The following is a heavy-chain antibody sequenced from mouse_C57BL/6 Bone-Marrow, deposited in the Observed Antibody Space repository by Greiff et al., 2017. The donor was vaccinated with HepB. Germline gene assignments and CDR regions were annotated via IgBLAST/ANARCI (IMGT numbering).Heavy chain of an antibody. V-gene: IGHV1-81*01. Sequence: VQLQESGAELARPGASVKLSCKASGYTFTSYGISWVKQRTGQGLEWIGEIYPRSGNTYYNEKFKGKATLTADKSSSTAYMELRSLTSEDSAVYFCASLYDGYYVGYFDYWGQGTTLTVSS. CDR3: ASLYDGYYVGYFDY. CDR2: IYPRSGNT. CDR1: GYTFTSYG. D-gene: IGHD2-3*01. J-gene: IGHJ2*01.